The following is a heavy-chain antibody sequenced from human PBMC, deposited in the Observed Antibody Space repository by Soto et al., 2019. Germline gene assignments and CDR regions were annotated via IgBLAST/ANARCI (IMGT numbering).Heavy chain of an antibody. V-gene: IGHV3-7*03. CDR2: IKMDGSEK. CDR1: GFTFSYYW. CDR3: TRRHHVGVATADDFDY. Sequence: GGSLRLSCAASGFTFSYYWMSWVRQAPGKGLEWLATIKMDGSEKKYVDSVRGQVTISVDNSITTTYLQWSSLKASDTAMYYCTRRHHVGVATADDFDYWGQGTLVTVSS. D-gene: IGHD5-12*01. J-gene: IGHJ4*02.